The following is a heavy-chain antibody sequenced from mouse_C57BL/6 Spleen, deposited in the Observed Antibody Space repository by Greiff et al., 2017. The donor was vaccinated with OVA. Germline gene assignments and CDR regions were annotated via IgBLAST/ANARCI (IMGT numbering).Heavy chain of an antibody. V-gene: IGHV5-6*01. Sequence: EVQGVESGGDLVKPGGSLKLSCAASGFTFSSYGMSWVRQTPDKRLEWVATISSGGSYTYYPDSVKGRFTISRDNAKNTLYLQMSSLKSEDTAMYYCARQDGSPYWYFDVWGTGTTVTVSS. D-gene: IGHD1-1*01. J-gene: IGHJ1*03. CDR2: ISSGGSYT. CDR3: ARQDGSPYWYFDV. CDR1: GFTFSSYG.